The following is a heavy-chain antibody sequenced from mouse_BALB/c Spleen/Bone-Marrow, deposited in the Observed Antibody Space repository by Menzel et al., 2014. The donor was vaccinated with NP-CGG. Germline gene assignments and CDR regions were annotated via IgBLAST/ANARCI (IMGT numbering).Heavy chain of an antibody. CDR1: GYTFTSYW. CDR3: GGYEYAMDY. Sequence: LQQSGSELVRPGASVKLSCKASGYTFTSYWIHWVKQRPGQGLEWIGNIYPGSGSTNYDEKLKRKVTLTIDTSSSTAYMQSSKPTSEDSADYYCGGYEYAMDYWGQGTSVTVSS. J-gene: IGHJ4*01. V-gene: IGHV1S22*01. D-gene: IGHD1-1*02. CDR2: IYPGSGST.